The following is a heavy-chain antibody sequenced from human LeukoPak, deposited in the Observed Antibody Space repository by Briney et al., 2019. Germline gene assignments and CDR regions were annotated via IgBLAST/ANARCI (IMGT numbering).Heavy chain of an antibody. CDR3: ARTSFGGVIVHVY. CDR2: INPSGGST. V-gene: IGHV1-46*01. Sequence: ASVKVSCKASGYTFTSYYMHWVRQAPGQGLEWMGIINPSGGSTSYAQKFQGRVTMTRDTSTSTVYMELSRLRSDDTAVYYCARTSFGGVIVHVYWGQGTLVTVSS. CDR1: GYTFTSYY. D-gene: IGHD3-16*02. J-gene: IGHJ4*02.